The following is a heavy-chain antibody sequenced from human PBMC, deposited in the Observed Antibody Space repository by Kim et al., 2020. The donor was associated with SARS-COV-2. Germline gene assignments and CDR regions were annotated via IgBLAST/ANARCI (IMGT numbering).Heavy chain of an antibody. CDR3: ARGRLVIPMEWVSFYYYYGMDV. Sequence: SETLSLTCAVYGGSFSGYYWSWIRQPPGKGLEWIGEINHSGSTNYNPSLKSRVTISVDTSKNQFSLKLSSVTAADTAVYYCARGRLVIPMEWVSFYYYYGMDVWGQGTTVTVSS. CDR1: GGSFSGYY. J-gene: IGHJ6*02. V-gene: IGHV4-34*01. D-gene: IGHD3-9*01. CDR2: INHSGST.